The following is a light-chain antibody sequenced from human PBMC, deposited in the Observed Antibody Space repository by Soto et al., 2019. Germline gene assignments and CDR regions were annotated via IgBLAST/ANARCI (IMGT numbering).Light chain of an antibody. CDR1: QSTSTW. CDR2: DAS. CDR3: QQANTYPLK. Sequence: PTNLFRYVPDIVTITCRASQSTSTWLAWYQQHPGKAPKLLIYDASILESGIPSRFSGSGSGTEFTLTISSLQPDDFATYYCQQANTYPLKFGDGTKVDIK. J-gene: IGKJ1*01. V-gene: IGKV1-5*01.